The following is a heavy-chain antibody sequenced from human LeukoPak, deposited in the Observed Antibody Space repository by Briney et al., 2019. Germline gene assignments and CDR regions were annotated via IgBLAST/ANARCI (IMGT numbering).Heavy chain of an antibody. V-gene: IGHV4-39*07. D-gene: IGHD3-10*01. CDR2: IFYSGST. CDR1: GGSISTSSYY. CDR3: ARNLWFGEPGGSFYFDY. J-gene: IGHJ4*02. Sequence: SSETLSLTCTVSGGSISTSSYYWGWVRQPPGKGLEWIGNIFYSGSTYYSPSLKSRVTISLDTSRNQFSLKLSSVTAADTAVYYCARNLWFGEPGGSFYFDYWGQGTLVTVSS.